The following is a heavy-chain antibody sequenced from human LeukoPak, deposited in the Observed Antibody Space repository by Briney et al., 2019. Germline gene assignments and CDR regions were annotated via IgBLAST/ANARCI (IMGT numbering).Heavy chain of an antibody. CDR2: ISGSGGST. CDR1: RFTFSSYA. Sequence: PGGSLRLSCAASRFTFSSYAMSWVRQAPGKGLEWVAGISGSGGSTYYADSVKGRFTISRDNSKNTLYLQMNSLRAEDTAVYYCARDRAVDYGGNPSPGWFDPWGQGTLVTVSS. J-gene: IGHJ5*02. D-gene: IGHD4-23*01. V-gene: IGHV3-23*01. CDR3: ARDRAVDYGGNPSPGWFDP.